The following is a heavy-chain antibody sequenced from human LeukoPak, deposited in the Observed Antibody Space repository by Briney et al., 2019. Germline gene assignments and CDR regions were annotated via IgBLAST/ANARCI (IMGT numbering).Heavy chain of an antibody. CDR2: IYYSGST. CDR1: GGSISSSSYY. Sequence: PSEILSLTCTVSGGSISSSSYYWGWIRQPPGKGLEWIGSIYYSGSTYYNPSLKSRVTISVDTSKNQFSLKLSSVTAADTAVYYCARPFPYCGGDCYKYYFDYWGQGTLVTVSS. V-gene: IGHV4-39*01. D-gene: IGHD2-21*02. J-gene: IGHJ4*02. CDR3: ARPFPYCGGDCYKYYFDY.